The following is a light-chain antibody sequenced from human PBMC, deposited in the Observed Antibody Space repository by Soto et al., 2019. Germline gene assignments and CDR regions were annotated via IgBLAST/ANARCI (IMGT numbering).Light chain of an antibody. Sequence: IVLTQSPATLSLSPGERATLSCRASQTVNTYLAWYQQKPGQAPRLLIYDASSRATGIPARFTGSGSGTDFTLTISSLEPEDFAVYYCQQRSSWPPYTFGQGTK. CDR3: QQRSSWPPYT. CDR2: DAS. CDR1: QTVNTY. V-gene: IGKV3-11*01. J-gene: IGKJ2*01.